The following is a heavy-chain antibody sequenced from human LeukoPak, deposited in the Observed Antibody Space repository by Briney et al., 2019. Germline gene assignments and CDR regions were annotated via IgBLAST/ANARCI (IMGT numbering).Heavy chain of an antibody. CDR3: ANPRHYYVSSGYSDY. CDR2: ISYDGSNK. V-gene: IGHV3-30*18. CDR1: GFTFSSYG. J-gene: IGHJ4*02. D-gene: IGHD3-22*01. Sequence: GGSLRLSCAASGFTFSSYGMHRVRQAPGKGLEWVAVISYDGSNKYYADSVKGRFTISRDNSKNTLYLQMNSLRAEDTAVYYCANPRHYYVSSGYSDYWGQGTLVTVSS.